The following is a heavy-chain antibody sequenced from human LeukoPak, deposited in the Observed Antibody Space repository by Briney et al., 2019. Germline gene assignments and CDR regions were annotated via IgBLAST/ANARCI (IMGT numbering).Heavy chain of an antibody. V-gene: IGHV5-10-1*01. CDR1: GSIFTSYW. CDR3: ARHEYGGWSNWFDP. CDR2: IDPSDSYT. D-gene: IGHD4-23*01. Sequence: GASLQISCKGSGSIFTSYWISWVRPLPGKGLEWMGRIDPSDSYTNYSPSFQGHVTISADKSISTAYLQWSSLKASDTAMYYCARHEYGGWSNWFDPWGQGTLVTVSS. J-gene: IGHJ5*02.